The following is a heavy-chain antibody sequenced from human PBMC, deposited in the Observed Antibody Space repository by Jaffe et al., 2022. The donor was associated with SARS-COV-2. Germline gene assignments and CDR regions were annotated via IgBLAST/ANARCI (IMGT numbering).Heavy chain of an antibody. J-gene: IGHJ6*02. D-gene: IGHD3-22*01. CDR3: ARGFIDLARDSSGYYAYYYYGMDV. Sequence: QVQLQQWGAGLLKPSETLSLTCAVYGGSFSGYYWSWIRQPPGKGLEWIGEINHSGSTNYNPSLKSRVTISVDTSKNQFSLKLSSVTAADTAVYYCARGFIDLARDSSGYYAYYYYGMDVWGQGTTVTVSS. V-gene: IGHV4-34*01. CDR1: GGSFSGYY. CDR2: INHSGST.